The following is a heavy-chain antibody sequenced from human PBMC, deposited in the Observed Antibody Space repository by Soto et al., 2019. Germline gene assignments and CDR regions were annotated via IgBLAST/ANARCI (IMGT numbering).Heavy chain of an antibody. CDR3: ARVRGSGYSHPLYSYYYGMDV. J-gene: IGHJ6*02. Sequence: ASVKVSCKASGGTFSSYAISWVRQAPGQGLEWMGGIIPIFGTANYAQKFQGRVTITADESTSTAYMELSSLRSEDTAVYYCARVRGSGYSHPLYSYYYGMDVWGQGTTVTVSS. V-gene: IGHV1-69*13. CDR1: GGTFSSYA. CDR2: IIPIFGTA. D-gene: IGHD3-22*01.